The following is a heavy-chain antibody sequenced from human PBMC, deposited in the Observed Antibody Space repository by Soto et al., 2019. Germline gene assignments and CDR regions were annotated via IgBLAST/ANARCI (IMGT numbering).Heavy chain of an antibody. CDR2: INSDGSST. Sequence: EVQLVESGGGLVQPGGSLRLSCADSEFTFSSYWMHWVRQAPGKGLVWVSRINSDGSSTNYADSVKGRFTISRDNAKNTLYLQMNSLRVEDTAVYYCARKYNYESSGYYYWGQGTLVTVSS. CDR3: ARKYNYESSGYYY. CDR1: EFTFSSYW. D-gene: IGHD3-22*01. J-gene: IGHJ4*02. V-gene: IGHV3-74*01.